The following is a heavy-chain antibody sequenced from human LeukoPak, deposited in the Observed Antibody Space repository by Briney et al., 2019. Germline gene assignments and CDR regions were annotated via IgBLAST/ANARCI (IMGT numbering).Heavy chain of an antibody. CDR2: IYTSGST. V-gene: IGHV4-4*07. CDR3: ARDERLAAAGKEYYFDY. J-gene: IGHJ4*02. Sequence: KPSETLSLICTVSGGSISSYYWSWIRQPGGKGLEWIGRIYTSGSTNYNPSLKSRVTMSVDTSKNQFSLKLSSVTAADTAVYYCARDERLAAAGKEYYFDYWGQGTLVTVSS. D-gene: IGHD6-13*01. CDR1: GGSISSYY.